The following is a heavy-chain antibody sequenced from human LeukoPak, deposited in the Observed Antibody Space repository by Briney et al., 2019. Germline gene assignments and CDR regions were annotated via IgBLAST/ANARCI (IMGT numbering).Heavy chain of an antibody. Sequence: GGSLRLSCAASGFTFSSYAMSWVRQAPGKGLEWVSAISGSGGSTYYADSVKGRFTISRDNSKNTLYLQMNSLRAEDTAVYHCFGELYGPYYYYMDVWGKGTTVTVSS. D-gene: IGHD3-10*01. CDR3: FGELYGPYYYYMDV. V-gene: IGHV3-23*01. J-gene: IGHJ6*03. CDR2: ISGSGGST. CDR1: GFTFSSYA.